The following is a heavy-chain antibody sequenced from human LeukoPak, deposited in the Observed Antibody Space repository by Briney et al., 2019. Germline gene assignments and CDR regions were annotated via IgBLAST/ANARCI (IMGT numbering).Heavy chain of an antibody. D-gene: IGHD1-26*01. CDR3: ARTDSGSHGRYFDL. CDR1: GGSISSYY. V-gene: IGHV4-4*07. J-gene: IGHJ2*01. CDR2: IYTSGST. Sequence: PSDTLSLTCTVSGGSISSYYWSWIRQPAGKGLEWMGRIYTSGSTNYNPSLNSRVTMSVDTSKNQFSLKLCSVTAADTAVYYCARTDSGSHGRYFDLWGRGTLVTVSS.